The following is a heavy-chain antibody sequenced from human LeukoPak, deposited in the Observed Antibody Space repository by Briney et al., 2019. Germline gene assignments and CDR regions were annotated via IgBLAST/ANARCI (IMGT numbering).Heavy chain of an antibody. CDR3: AKDGTSYYYIYY. CDR2: VTSSGRYI. D-gene: IGHD2/OR15-2a*01. CDR1: GFTFSSYS. J-gene: IGHJ4*02. V-gene: IGHV3-21*01. Sequence: GGSLRLSCAASGFTFSSYSMNWVRQAPGKGPEWVSSVTSSGRYIYYADSVKGRFTISRDNAKNSLYLQMNSLRAEDTAVYYCAKDGTSYYYIYYWGQGTLVTVSS.